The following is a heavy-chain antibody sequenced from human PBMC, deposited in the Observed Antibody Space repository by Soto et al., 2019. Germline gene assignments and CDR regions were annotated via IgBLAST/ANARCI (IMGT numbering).Heavy chain of an antibody. D-gene: IGHD3-10*01. J-gene: IGHJ5*02. Sequence: SETLSLTCTVSGGSISSGDYYWSWIRQPPGKGLEWIGYIYYSGITYYNPSLKSRVTISVDTSKNQFSLKLSSVTAADTAVYYCARGGYYYGSGSENWFDPWGQGTLVTVSS. CDR3: ARGGYYYGSGSENWFDP. V-gene: IGHV4-30-4*01. CDR2: IYYSGIT. CDR1: GGSISSGDYY.